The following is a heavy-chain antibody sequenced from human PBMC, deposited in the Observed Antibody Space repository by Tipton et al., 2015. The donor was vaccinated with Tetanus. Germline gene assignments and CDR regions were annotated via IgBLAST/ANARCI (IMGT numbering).Heavy chain of an antibody. CDR2: IHYSGTT. D-gene: IGHD3-3*01. CDR1: GASVSSGGYY. V-gene: IGHV4-61*08. CDR3: ARTSGYLYSNH. Sequence: TLSLTCTVSGASVSSGGYYWSWIRQPPGKGLEWIGYIHYSGTTNYNPSVKSRVTISVDTSKSQFSLNLSSVTSADTAVYYCARTSGYLYSNHWGQGTLVTVSS. J-gene: IGHJ1*01.